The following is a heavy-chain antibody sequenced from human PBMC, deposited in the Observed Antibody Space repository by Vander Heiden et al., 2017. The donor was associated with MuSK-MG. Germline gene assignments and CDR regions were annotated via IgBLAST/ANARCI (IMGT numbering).Heavy chain of an antibody. D-gene: IGHD1-26*01. V-gene: IGHV1-2*02. CDR2: INPNSGGT. J-gene: IGHJ4*02. Sequence: QVQLVQSGAEVKKPGASVKVSCKASGYTFTGYYMHWVRQAPGQGLEWMGWINPNSGGTNYAKKLQGRVTMTRDTSISTAYMELSRLRSEETAVYYCARDLRREGERLKLYYFDYWGQGTLVTVSS. CDR3: ARDLRREGERLKLYYFDY. CDR1: GYTFTGYY.